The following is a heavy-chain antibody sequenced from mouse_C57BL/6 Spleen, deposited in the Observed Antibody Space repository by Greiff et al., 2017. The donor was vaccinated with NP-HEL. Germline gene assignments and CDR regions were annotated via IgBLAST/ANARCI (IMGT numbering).Heavy chain of an antibody. Sequence: QVQLQQSGAELVRPGTSVKMSCKASGYTFTNYWIGWAKQRPGHGLEWIGDIYPGGGYTNYNEKFKGKATLTADNSSSTAYMQFRSLTSEDSAIYYGAKDSSGYGYWGQGNTLPVSS. CDR3: AKDSSGYGY. D-gene: IGHD3-2*02. CDR2: IYPGGGYT. J-gene: IGHJ2*01. CDR1: GYTFTNYW. V-gene: IGHV1-63*01.